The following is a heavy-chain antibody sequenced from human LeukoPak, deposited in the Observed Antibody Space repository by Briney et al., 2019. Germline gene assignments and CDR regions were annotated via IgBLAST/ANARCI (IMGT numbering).Heavy chain of an antibody. Sequence: SETLSLTCAVSGDSISSGGYYWSWIRQHPGKGLEWIGYIYYSGSTYYNPSLKSRFTISVDTSKNQFSLKLSSVTAADTAVYYCARGVPSYTYYDFWSGYYDYWGQGTLVTVSS. D-gene: IGHD3-3*01. V-gene: IGHV4-31*11. CDR1: GDSISSGGYY. CDR3: ARGVPSYTYYDFWSGYYDY. J-gene: IGHJ4*02. CDR2: IYYSGST.